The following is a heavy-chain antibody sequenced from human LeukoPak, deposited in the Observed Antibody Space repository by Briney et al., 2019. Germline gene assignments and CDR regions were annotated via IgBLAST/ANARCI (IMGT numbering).Heavy chain of an antibody. D-gene: IGHD2-2*01. CDR3: AKGPTYCSSTSCYYMDV. CDR1: GFTFSSYG. Sequence: PGGSLKLSCAASGFTFSSYGMHWVRQAPGKGLEWVAFIRYDGSNKYYADSVKGRFTISRDNSKNTLYLQMNSLRVEDTAVYYCAKGPTYCSSTSCYYMDVWGKGTTVTVSS. V-gene: IGHV3-30*02. CDR2: IRYDGSNK. J-gene: IGHJ6*03.